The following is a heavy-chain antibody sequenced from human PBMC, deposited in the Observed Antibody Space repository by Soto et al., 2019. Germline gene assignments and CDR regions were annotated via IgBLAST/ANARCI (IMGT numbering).Heavy chain of an antibody. CDR2: IYWDDDK. CDR3: AHTGYYYDSSGYSEYYYYYGMDV. Sequence: QITLKESGPTLVKPTQTLTLTCTFSGFSLSTSGVGVGWIRQPPGKALEWLALIYWDDDKRYSPSLKSRLTITKDTSKNQVVLTMTNMDPVDTATYYCAHTGYYYDSSGYSEYYYYYGMDVWGQGTTVTVSS. V-gene: IGHV2-5*02. J-gene: IGHJ6*02. CDR1: GFSLSTSGVG. D-gene: IGHD3-22*01.